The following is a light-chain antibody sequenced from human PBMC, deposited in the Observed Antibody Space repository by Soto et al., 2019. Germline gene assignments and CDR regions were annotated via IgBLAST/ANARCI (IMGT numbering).Light chain of an antibody. CDR3: QQYKNWPL. Sequence: DIVLTQSPGTLSLSPGERATLSCRASQSASSSYLAWYQQRPGQAPRLLIYGASSRATGIPERFSGSGSGADFTLTISRLEPEDFAVYYCQQYKNWPLFGQGTRLEIK. CDR1: QSASSSY. V-gene: IGKV3-20*01. CDR2: GAS. J-gene: IGKJ5*01.